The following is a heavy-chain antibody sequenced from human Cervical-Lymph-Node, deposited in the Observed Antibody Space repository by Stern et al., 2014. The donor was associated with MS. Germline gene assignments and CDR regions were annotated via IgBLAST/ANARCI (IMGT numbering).Heavy chain of an antibody. CDR3: ARQRYFDY. CDR1: GYTFTSYW. Sequence: VQLVQSGPEVKRPGESLKISCPASGYTFTSYWIGWVRQMPGKGLEWIAIIFPGGSDIRYSPSSQGQVPISADKSSSTAYLQWNNLKASDTAIYYCARQRYFDYWGQGTLVTVSS. V-gene: IGHV5-51*01. CDR2: IFPGGSDI. J-gene: IGHJ4*02.